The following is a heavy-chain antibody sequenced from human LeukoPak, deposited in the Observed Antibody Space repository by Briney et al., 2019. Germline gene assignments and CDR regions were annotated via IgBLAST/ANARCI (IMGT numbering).Heavy chain of an antibody. Sequence: ASVKVSCKASGYTFTGYYMHWVRQAPGQGLEWMGWINPNSGGTNYAQKFQGRVTMTRDTSISTAYMELSRLRSDDTAVYYCARANKYSSSSWFDPWGQGTLVTVSS. V-gene: IGHV1-2*02. CDR3: ARANKYSSSSWFDP. D-gene: IGHD6-13*01. CDR2: INPNSGGT. J-gene: IGHJ5*02. CDR1: GYTFTGYY.